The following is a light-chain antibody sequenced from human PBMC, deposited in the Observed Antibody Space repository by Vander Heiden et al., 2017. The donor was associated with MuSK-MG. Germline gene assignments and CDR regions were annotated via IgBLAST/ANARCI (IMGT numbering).Light chain of an antibody. CDR1: SSNIGNNY. J-gene: IGLJ2*01. CDR2: DNN. Sequence: PGQQATISCSGSSSNIGNNYVSWYQQLPGAAPKLLIYDNNKRPSGIPDRFSGSKPGTSATLGITGLQTGDEADYYCGTWDSSLSAVVFGGGTKLTVL. CDR3: GTWDSSLSAVV. V-gene: IGLV1-51*01.